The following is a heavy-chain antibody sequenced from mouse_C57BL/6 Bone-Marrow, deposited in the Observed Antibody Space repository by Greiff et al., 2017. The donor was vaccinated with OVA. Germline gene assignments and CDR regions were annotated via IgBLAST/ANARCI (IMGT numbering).Heavy chain of an antibody. J-gene: IGHJ4*01. CDR3: ARELGHYAMDY. V-gene: IGHV2-6-7*01. Sequence: VKLMESGPGLVAPSQRLSITCTVSGFSLTGYGVNWVRQPPGKGLEWLGMIWGDGSTDYNSALKSRLSISKDNSKSQVFLKMNSLQTDDTARYYCARELGHYAMDYWGQGTSVTVSS. D-gene: IGHD4-1*01. CDR2: IWGDGST. CDR1: GFSLTGYG.